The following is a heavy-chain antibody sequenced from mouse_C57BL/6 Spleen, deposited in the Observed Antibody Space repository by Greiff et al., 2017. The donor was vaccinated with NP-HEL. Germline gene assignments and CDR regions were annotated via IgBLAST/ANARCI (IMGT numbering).Heavy chain of an antibody. Sequence: EVMLVESGGGLVKPGGSLKLSCAASGFTFSSYAMSWVRQTPEKRLEWVATISDGGSYTYYPDNVKGRFTISRDNAKNNLYLQMSHLKSEDTAMYYCARDRLGSQRYFDVWGTGTTVTVSS. CDR2: ISDGGSYT. CDR1: GFTFSSYA. J-gene: IGHJ1*03. CDR3: ARDRLGSQRYFDV. V-gene: IGHV5-4*01. D-gene: IGHD2-2*01.